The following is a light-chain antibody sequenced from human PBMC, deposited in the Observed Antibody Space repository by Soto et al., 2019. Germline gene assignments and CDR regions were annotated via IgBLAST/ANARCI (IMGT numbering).Light chain of an antibody. CDR2: DAS. J-gene: IGKJ1*01. Sequence: EIVLTQSPATLSLSPGERATLSCRASQSVSTSLAWYQHKPGQAPRLLIYDASNRATGVPDRFSGSGSGTDFTLTISRLEPEDFAVYYCQQYGSSPTFGQGTKV. CDR3: QQYGSSPT. V-gene: IGKV3-20*01. CDR1: QSVSTS.